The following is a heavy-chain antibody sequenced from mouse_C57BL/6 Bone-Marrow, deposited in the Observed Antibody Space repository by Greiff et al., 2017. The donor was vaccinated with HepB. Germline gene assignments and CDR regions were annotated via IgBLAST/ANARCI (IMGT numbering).Heavy chain of an antibody. D-gene: IGHD2-10*02. CDR3: VRRVWLGFAY. V-gene: IGHV10-1*01. J-gene: IGHJ3*01. Sequence: EVHLVESGGGLVQPKGSLKLSCAASGFSFNTYAMNWVRQAPGKGLEWVALIRSKSNNYATYYADSVKDRFTISRDDSERMLYLQMNNLNTEDTAMYYCVRRVWLGFAYWGQGTLVTVSA. CDR1: GFSFNTYA. CDR2: IRSKSNNYAT.